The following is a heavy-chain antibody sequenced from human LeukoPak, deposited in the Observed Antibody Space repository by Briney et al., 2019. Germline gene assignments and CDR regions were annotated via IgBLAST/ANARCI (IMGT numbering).Heavy chain of an antibody. J-gene: IGHJ4*02. Sequence: ASVKVSCKASGYTFTSYGISWVRQAPGQGLEWMGWISAYNGNTNYAQKLQGRVTMTTDTSTSTAYMELRSLRSDDTAVYYCARVWERGSYYLYYFDYWGQGTPVTVSS. CDR3: ARVWERGSYYLYYFDY. CDR2: ISAYNGNT. CDR1: GYTFTSYG. D-gene: IGHD1-26*01. V-gene: IGHV1-18*01.